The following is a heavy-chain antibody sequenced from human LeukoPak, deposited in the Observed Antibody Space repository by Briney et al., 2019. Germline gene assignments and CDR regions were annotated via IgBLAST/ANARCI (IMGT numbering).Heavy chain of an antibody. CDR3: ARDYYFGRDPTTNDAFDI. CDR1: GYSFTSYW. CDR2: IYPGDSDT. J-gene: IGHJ3*02. V-gene: IGHV5-51*01. D-gene: IGHD2/OR15-2a*01. Sequence: GESLKISCKGSGYSFTSYWIGWVRQLPGKGLEWMGIIYPGDSDTRYSPSFQGQVTISADKSISTAYLQWSSLKASDTAMYYCARDYYFGRDPTTNDAFDIWGQGTMVTVSS.